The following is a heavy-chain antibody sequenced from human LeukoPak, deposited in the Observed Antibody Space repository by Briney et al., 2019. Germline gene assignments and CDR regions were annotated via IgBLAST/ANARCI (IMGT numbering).Heavy chain of an antibody. V-gene: IGHV4-34*01. CDR3: AREGVAGTGWFDP. D-gene: IGHD6-19*01. Sequence: SETLSLTCAVYGGSFSGYYRSWIRQPPGKGLEWIGEINHSGSTNYNPSLKSRVTISVDRSKNQFSLKLSSVTAADTAVYYCAREGVAGTGWFDPWGQGTLVTVSS. CDR1: GGSFSGYY. CDR2: INHSGST. J-gene: IGHJ5*02.